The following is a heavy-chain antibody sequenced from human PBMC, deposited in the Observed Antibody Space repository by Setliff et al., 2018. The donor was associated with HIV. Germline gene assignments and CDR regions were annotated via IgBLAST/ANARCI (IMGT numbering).Heavy chain of an antibody. CDR1: GFTVSTYY. V-gene: IGHV3-66*02. Sequence: PGGSLRLSCAASGFTVSTYYMSWVRQAPGKGLEWVSTIYSGGSTYHAVSVRGRFTLSRDTSKNTLFLQMNSLSPEDTAVYYCARVRLYNTALDYWGQGTLVTVS. D-gene: IGHD3-3*01. CDR2: IYSGGST. CDR3: ARVRLYNTALDY. J-gene: IGHJ4*02.